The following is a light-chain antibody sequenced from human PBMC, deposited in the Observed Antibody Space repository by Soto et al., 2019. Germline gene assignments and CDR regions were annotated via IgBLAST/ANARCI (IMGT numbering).Light chain of an antibody. Sequence: IQMHPSAAAVSDSVGASVTISCRASQSISGWLGWYQQKPGKAPKVLIYDASSLESGVPSRFSGSGSATEFTLTISSLQPDDFATYYCQQYKSSWTFGQGTKVDI. CDR1: QSISGW. V-gene: IGKV1-5*01. CDR3: QQYKSSWT. J-gene: IGKJ1*01. CDR2: DAS.